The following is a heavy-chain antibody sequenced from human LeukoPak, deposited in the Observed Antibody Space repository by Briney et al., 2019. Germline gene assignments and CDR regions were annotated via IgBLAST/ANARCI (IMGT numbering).Heavy chain of an antibody. CDR3: ASDMSYSGYYIDY. Sequence: GRSLRLSCAASGFTFSSYAMHWVRQAPGKGLEWGALIAYDGSNTYYADSVKGRFNISRDNSKNTLYLQMNSLSPEDTAVYYCASDMSYSGYYIDYWGQGTLVTVSS. J-gene: IGHJ4*02. CDR2: IAYDGSNT. V-gene: IGHV3-30-3*01. D-gene: IGHD3-3*01. CDR1: GFTFSSYA.